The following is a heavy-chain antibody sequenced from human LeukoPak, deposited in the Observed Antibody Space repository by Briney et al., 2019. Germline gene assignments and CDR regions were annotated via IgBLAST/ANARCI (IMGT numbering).Heavy chain of an antibody. V-gene: IGHV1-46*01. J-gene: IGHJ5*02. CDR2: INPSGGST. D-gene: IGHD6-13*01. CDR3: ARDEGALRSSWNWFDP. CDR1: GYTFTSYY. Sequence: GASVKVSCKASGYTFTSYYMHWVRQAPGQGLEWMGIINPSGGSTSYAQKFQGRVTMTRDMSTSTVYMELSSLRSEDTAVYYCARDEGALRSSWNWFDPWGQGTLVTVSS.